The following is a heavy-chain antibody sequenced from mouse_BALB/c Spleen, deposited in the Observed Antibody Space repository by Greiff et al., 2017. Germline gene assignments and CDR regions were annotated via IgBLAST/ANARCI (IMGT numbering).Heavy chain of an antibody. CDR3: ASIYDGYIYYYAMDY. CDR1: GFSLTGYG. V-gene: IGHV2-6-7*01. J-gene: IGHJ4*01. CDR2: IWGDGST. D-gene: IGHD2-3*01. Sequence: VKLVESGPGLVAPSQSLSITCTVSGFSLTGYGVNWVRQPPGKGLEWLGMIWGDGSTDYNSALKSRLSISKDNSKSQVFLKMNSLQTDDTARYYCASIYDGYIYYYAMDYWGQGTSVTVSS.